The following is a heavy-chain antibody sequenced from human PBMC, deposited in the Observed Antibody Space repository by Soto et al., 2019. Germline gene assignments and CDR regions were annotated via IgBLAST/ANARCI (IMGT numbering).Heavy chain of an antibody. V-gene: IGHV1-69*06. CDR3: ASSLRWSDTGVYGLDV. CDR2: SIPVLDRR. Sequence: QVQLVQSGAEVRKPGYSVKVSCKAFGGTFSTYDMTWVRQAPGQGLEWMGGSIPVLDRRHFAQKFQGRVTISADTSTRTAYMELNRLRSEDTAVYFCASSLRWSDTGVYGLDVWGQGTTVTVSS. CDR1: GGTFSTYD. J-gene: IGHJ6*01. D-gene: IGHD1-26*01.